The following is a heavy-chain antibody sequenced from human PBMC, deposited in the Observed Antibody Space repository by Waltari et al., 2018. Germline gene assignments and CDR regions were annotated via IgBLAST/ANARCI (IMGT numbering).Heavy chain of an antibody. CDR1: GYSISSGYY. CDR3: VLTLVTNDAFDI. D-gene: IGHD2-15*01. CDR2: IYHSGST. Sequence: QVQLQESGPGLVKPSETLSLTCAVSGYSISSGYYWGWIRQPPGKGLEWIGSIYHSGSTYNNPALKSRVTISVDTSKNQFSLKLSSVTAADTAVYYCVLTLVTNDAFDIWGQGTMVTVSS. V-gene: IGHV4-38-2*01. J-gene: IGHJ3*02.